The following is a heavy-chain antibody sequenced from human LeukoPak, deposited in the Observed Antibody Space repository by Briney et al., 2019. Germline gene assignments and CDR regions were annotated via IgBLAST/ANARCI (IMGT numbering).Heavy chain of an antibody. CDR2: VYTSGST. D-gene: IGHD6-13*01. CDR1: GGSITSGSFC. CDR3: ARARTSSWYPTAFDY. J-gene: IGHJ4*02. V-gene: IGHV4-61*02. Sequence: PLQTLSLTCAVSGGSITSGSFCWNWIRQPAGKGLEWIGRVYTSGSTNYNPSLKSRVTISVDTSKNQFSLKLSSVTAADTAVYYCARARTSSWYPTAFDYWGQGTLVTVSS.